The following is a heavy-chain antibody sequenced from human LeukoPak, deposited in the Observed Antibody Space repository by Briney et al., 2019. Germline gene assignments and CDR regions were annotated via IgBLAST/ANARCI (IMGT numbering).Heavy chain of an antibody. D-gene: IGHD3-22*01. CDR2: INHSGST. Sequence: PSETLSLTCAVYGGSFSGYYWRWIRQPPGKGLEWIGEINHSGSTNYNPSLKSRVTISVDTSKNQFSLKLSSVTAADTAVYYCARDRYYYDSSLYNWFDPWGQGTLVTVSS. CDR1: GGSFSGYY. CDR3: ARDRYYYDSSLYNWFDP. V-gene: IGHV4-34*01. J-gene: IGHJ5*02.